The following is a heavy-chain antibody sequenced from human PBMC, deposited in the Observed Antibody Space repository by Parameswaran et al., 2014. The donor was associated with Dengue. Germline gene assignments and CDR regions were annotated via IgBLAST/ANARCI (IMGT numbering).Heavy chain of an antibody. Sequence: WVRQAPGQGLEWMGRIIPILGIANYAQKFQGRVTITADKSTSTAYMELSSLRSEDTAVYYCASRPRAAVRGVGYYFDYWGQGTLVTVSS. V-gene: IGHV1-69*02. CDR2: IIPILGIA. D-gene: IGHD3-10*01. J-gene: IGHJ4*02. CDR3: ASRPRAAVRGVGYYFDY.